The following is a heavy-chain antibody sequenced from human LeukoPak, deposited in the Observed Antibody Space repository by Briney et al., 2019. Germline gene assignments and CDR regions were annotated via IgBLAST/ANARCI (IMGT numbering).Heavy chain of an antibody. D-gene: IGHD1-26*01. Sequence: SETLSLTCAVSGVSISGSGHYWGWIRQPPGKGLEWIGNIYHSGSTYYNASLQSRVTISIDTSKNQFSLRLNSVTAADTAMYHCAKSGGYGLIDCWGQGTLVTVSS. V-gene: IGHV4-39*01. CDR3: AKSGGYGLIDC. CDR1: GVSISGSGHY. CDR2: IYHSGST. J-gene: IGHJ4*02.